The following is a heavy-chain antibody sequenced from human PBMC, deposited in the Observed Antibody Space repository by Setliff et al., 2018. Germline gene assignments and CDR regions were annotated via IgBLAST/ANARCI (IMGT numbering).Heavy chain of an antibody. D-gene: IGHD2-21*02. CDR3: ATDLKFTRFCFGSNCYPGAFEM. CDR1: GGSFRTSS. Sequence: ASVKVSCKASGGSFRTSSISWVRQAPGQGLEWMGGIIPILNKPNYAQSFQGRVAITADKSTTTSYMELSGLRSEDTALYFCATDLKFTRFCFGSNCYPGAFEMWGQGTMVTVSS. J-gene: IGHJ3*02. V-gene: IGHV1-69*10. CDR2: IIPILNKP.